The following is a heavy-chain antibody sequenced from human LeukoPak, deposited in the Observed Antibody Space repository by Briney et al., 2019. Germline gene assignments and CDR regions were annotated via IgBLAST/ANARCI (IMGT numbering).Heavy chain of an antibody. D-gene: IGHD6-13*01. CDR2: ISSSGSTI. J-gene: IGHJ5*02. Sequence: GGSLRLSCAASGFTFSDYYMSWIRQAPGKGLEWVSYISSSGSTIYYADSVKGRFTISRDNAKNSLYLQMNSLRAEDTAVYYCASGIAAAGHSWFDPWGQGTLVTVSS. CDR1: GFTFSDYY. V-gene: IGHV3-11*01. CDR3: ASGIAAAGHSWFDP.